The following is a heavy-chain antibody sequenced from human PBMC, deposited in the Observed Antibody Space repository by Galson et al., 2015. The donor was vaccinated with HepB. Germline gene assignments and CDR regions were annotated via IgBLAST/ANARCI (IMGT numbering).Heavy chain of an antibody. J-gene: IGHJ4*02. CDR2: IKQDGSGK. D-gene: IGHD7-27*01. V-gene: IGHV3-7*01. Sequence: SLRLSCAASGFTFSIYWMTWVRQAPGKGLEWVANIKQDGSGKYYVDSVKGRFTISRDNAKKLLYLQMNSLRAEDTAVYYCARTGDDYWGQGTLVTVSS. CDR1: GFTFSIYW. CDR3: ARTGDDY.